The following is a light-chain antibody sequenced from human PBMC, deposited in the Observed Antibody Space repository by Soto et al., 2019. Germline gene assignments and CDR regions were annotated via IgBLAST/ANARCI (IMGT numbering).Light chain of an antibody. CDR1: QTVRSNY. Sequence: EFVLTQSPGTLSLSPGERATLSCRASQTVRSNYLAWYQQKPGQAPRLLIYDASSRATGIPDRFSGGGSGTDFTLTISRLEPEDFAVYYCQQYLTSPKTFGQGTKVDIK. CDR2: DAS. CDR3: QQYLTSPKT. J-gene: IGKJ1*01. V-gene: IGKV3-20*01.